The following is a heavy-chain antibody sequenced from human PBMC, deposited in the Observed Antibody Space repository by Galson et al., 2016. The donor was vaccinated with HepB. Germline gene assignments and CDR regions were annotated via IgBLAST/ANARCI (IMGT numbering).Heavy chain of an antibody. CDR2: ISGSGDNT. D-gene: IGHD4-17*01. CDR3: AKLGTTVLTPVTF. Sequence: SLRLSCAASGFTFNSHAISWVRQAPGKGLEWVSAISGSGDNTFYADSVRGRFTISRDNSKDTLYLQMNSLRAEDTAVYYCAKLGTTVLTPVTFWGQGILVSVSS. J-gene: IGHJ4*02. V-gene: IGHV3-23*01. CDR1: GFTFNSHA.